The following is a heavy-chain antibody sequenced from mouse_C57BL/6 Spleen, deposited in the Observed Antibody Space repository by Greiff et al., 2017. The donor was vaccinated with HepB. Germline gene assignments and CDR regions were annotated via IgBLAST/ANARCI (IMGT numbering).Heavy chain of an antibody. CDR1: GFTFSSYA. CDR3: ARDKDGYYVFFAY. D-gene: IGHD2-3*01. CDR2: ISDGGSYT. J-gene: IGHJ3*01. Sequence: EVQLVESGGGLVKPGGSLKLSCAASGFTFSSYAMSWVRQTPEKRLEWVATISDGGSYTYYPDNVKGRFTISRDNAKNNLYLQMSHLTSEDTAMYYCARDKDGYYVFFAYWGQGTLVTVSA. V-gene: IGHV5-4*01.